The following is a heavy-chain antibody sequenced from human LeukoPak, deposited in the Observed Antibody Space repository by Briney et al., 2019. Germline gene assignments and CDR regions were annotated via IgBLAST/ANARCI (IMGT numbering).Heavy chain of an antibody. CDR1: GGSISSGDYY. D-gene: IGHD5-18*01. V-gene: IGHV4-30-4*08. J-gene: IGHJ5*02. CDR2: IYYSGST. CDR3: ARDILGGYSYGLWFDP. Sequence: PSQTLSLTCTVSGGSISSGDYYWSWIRQPPGKGLEWVGYIYYSGSTYYNPSLKSRVTISVDTSKNQFSLKLSSVTAADTAVYYCARDILGGYSYGLWFDPWGQGTLVTVSS.